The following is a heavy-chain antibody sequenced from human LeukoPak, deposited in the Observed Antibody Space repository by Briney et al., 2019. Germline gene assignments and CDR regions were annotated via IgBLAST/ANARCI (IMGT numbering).Heavy chain of an antibody. CDR2: ISSSSSYI. J-gene: IGHJ3*02. Sequence: PGGSLRLSCAASGFTFSSYTMNWVRQAPGKGLEWVSSISSSSSYINYADSVKGRFTISRDNAKNSLYLQMNSLRAEDTAVYYCAREVRIAASGRAFDMWGQGTMAALSS. CDR3: AREVRIAASGRAFDM. D-gene: IGHD6-13*01. CDR1: GFTFSSYT. V-gene: IGHV3-21*01.